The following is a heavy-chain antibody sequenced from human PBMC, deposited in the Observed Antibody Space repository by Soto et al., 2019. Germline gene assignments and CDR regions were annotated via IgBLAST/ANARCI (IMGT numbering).Heavy chain of an antibody. D-gene: IGHD5-18*01. V-gene: IGHV3-30*18. Sequence: GGSLRLACAASGFTFSSYGMHWVRQAPGKGLEWVAVISYDGSNKYYADSVKGRFTISRDNSKNTLYLQMNSLRAEDTAVYYCAKDLGYSYGVAGSHNYYYYGMDVWGQRTTVTGSS. CDR2: ISYDGSNK. CDR1: GFTFSSYG. CDR3: AKDLGYSYGVAGSHNYYYYGMDV. J-gene: IGHJ6*02.